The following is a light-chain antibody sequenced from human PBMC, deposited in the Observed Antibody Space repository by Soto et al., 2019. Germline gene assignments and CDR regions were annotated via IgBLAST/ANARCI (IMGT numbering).Light chain of an antibody. CDR1: QSISSW. CDR3: QHYNSYSEA. CDR2: KAS. J-gene: IGKJ1*01. Sequence: IQMTQSPPPLSASVGDRVTITCRASQSISSWLAWYQQKPGKAPKLLIYKASTLKSGVPSRFSGSGSGTEFTLTISSLQPDDFATYYCQHYNSYSEAFGQGTKV. V-gene: IGKV1-5*03.